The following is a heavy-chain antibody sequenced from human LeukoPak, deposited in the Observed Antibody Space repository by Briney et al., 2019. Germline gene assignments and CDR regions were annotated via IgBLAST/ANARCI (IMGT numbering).Heavy chain of an antibody. CDR1: GYTFTSYG. CDR3: ARDGSLWFGELRDDY. V-gene: IGHV1-18*01. CDR2: ISAYNGNT. J-gene: IGHJ4*02. Sequence: EASVKVSCKASGYTFTSYGISWVRQAPGQGLEWMGWISAYNGNTNYAQKLQGRVTMTTDTSTSTAYMELRSLRSDDTAVYYCARDGSLWFGELRDDYWGQGTLVTVSS. D-gene: IGHD3-10*01.